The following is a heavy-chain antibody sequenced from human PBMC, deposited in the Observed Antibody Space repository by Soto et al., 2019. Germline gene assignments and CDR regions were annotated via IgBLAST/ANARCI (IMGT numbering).Heavy chain of an antibody. Sequence: QVQLVESGGGLVKPGGSLRLSCAASGFTFSDYYMSWIRQAPGKGLEWVSYISSSGSTIYYADSVKGRFTISRDNAKNALNLQMISLRAEESGVYDCASPTDVPTFLTGWGQGTLVTVSS. CDR3: ASPTDVPTFLTG. D-gene: IGHD1-26*01. CDR1: GFTFSDYY. J-gene: IGHJ1*01. V-gene: IGHV3-11*04. CDR2: ISSSGSTI.